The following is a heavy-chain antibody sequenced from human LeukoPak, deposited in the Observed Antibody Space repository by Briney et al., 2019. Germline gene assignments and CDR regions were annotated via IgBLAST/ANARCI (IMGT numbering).Heavy chain of an antibody. J-gene: IGHJ4*02. Sequence: PSDPLSLTCTVSGASKNTYYGSWTPQPPGKGVAWIGYIYCSGTTNYIPSLKSRVTISLDTSKDLFSLTLSSVAAADTAVYYCARVAIGSLPSYSDYWGQGTLVIVSS. CDR1: GASKNTYY. CDR2: IYCSGTT. CDR3: ARVAIGSLPSYSDY. D-gene: IGHD1-26*01. V-gene: IGHV4-59*07.